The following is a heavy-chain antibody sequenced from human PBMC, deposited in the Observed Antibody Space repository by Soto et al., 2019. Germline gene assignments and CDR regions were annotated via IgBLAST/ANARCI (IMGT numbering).Heavy chain of an antibody. J-gene: IGHJ4*02. CDR2: IYYSGST. CDR1: GGSISSSSYY. D-gene: IGHD2-15*01. CDR3: AKVVVAATRHTDFDS. Sequence: SETLSLTCTVSGGSISSSSYYWGWIRQPPGKGLEWIGSIYYSGSTYYNPSLKSRVTISVDTSKNQFSLRLRSVTAADTAIYYCAKVVVAATRHTDFDSWGQGTLVTVSS. V-gene: IGHV4-39*01.